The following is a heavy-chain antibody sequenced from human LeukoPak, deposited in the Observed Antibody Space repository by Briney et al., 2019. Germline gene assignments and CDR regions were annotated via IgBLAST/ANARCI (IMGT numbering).Heavy chain of an antibody. Sequence: GGSLRLSCAASGFTFSSYAMSWVRQAPGKGLEWVSAISGSGGSTYYADSVKGRFTISRDNSKNTLYLQMNSLRAEDTAVYYCAKEYGYCSGGSCYSGRYYYYYGMDVWGQGTTVTVSS. CDR3: AKEYGYCSGGSCYSGRYYYYYGMDV. D-gene: IGHD2-15*01. J-gene: IGHJ6*02. CDR1: GFTFSSYA. V-gene: IGHV3-23*01. CDR2: ISGSGGST.